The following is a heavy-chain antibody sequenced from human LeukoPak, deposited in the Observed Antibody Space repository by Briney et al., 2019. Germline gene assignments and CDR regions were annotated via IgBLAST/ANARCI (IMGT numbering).Heavy chain of an antibody. CDR1: GFTFSSYD. J-gene: IGHJ4*02. CDR2: ISGSGAST. CDR3: AKLSRGVVPGEGY. Sequence: PGGSLRLSCAASGFTFSSYDMSWVRQAPGKGLQWVSTISGSGASTYYAESLKGRFTIPRDNPGNTVYLQMNSLRAEDTAVYYCAKLSRGVVPGEGYWGQGTLVTVSS. D-gene: IGHD2-2*01. V-gene: IGHV3-23*01.